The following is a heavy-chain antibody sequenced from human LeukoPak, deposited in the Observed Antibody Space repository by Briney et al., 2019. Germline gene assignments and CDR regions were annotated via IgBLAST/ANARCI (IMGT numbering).Heavy chain of an antibody. CDR3: TTPPGNHYAWAYFPH. V-gene: IGHV3-15*01. J-gene: IGHJ1*01. CDR2: IKSKTDEGAT. D-gene: IGHD1-14*01. CDR1: GFSFSNAW. Sequence: PGGSLRLSRADSGFSFSNAWMSWVRQDPGEGREWVGRIKSKTDEGATDYAAPVKGTFTNARDDSKNTLYLRTNSLKTEDPAVSYCTTPPGNHYAWAYFPHWGQGTLVTVSS.